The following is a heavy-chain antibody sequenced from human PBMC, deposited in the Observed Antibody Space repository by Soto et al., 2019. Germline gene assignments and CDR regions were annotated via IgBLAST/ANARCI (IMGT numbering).Heavy chain of an antibody. V-gene: IGHV4-31*03. CDR3: ARDQGSAITMVRGRWFDP. J-gene: IGHJ5*02. CDR1: GGSISSGGYY. D-gene: IGHD3-10*01. Sequence: QVQLQESGPGLVKPSQTLSLTCTVSGGSISSGGYYWSWIRQHPGKGLEGIGYIYYSGRTYYNPSLKSRVTISVDTSKNQFSLKLSSVTAADTAVYSCARDQGSAITMVRGRWFDPWGQGTLVTVSS. CDR2: IYYSGRT.